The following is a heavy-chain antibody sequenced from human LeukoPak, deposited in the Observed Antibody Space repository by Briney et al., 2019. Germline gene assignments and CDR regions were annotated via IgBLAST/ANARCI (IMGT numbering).Heavy chain of an antibody. J-gene: IGHJ4*02. V-gene: IGHV3-30*04. CDR3: ARDRYSYGYEPFDY. CDR2: ISYDGSNK. CDR1: GFTFSSYA. Sequence: GRSLRLSCAASGFTFSSYAMHWVRQAPGKGLEWVAVISYDGSNKYYADSVKGRFTISRDNSKNTLYLQMNSLRAEDTAVYYCARDRYSYGYEPFDYWGQGTLVTVSS. D-gene: IGHD5-18*01.